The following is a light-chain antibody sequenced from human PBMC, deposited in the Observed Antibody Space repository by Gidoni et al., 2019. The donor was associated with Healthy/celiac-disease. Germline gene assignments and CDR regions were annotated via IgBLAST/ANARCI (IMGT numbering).Light chain of an antibody. J-gene: IGKJ2*02. Sequence: AIQLTQSPSPLSASVGDRVTITCRASQGIRTDLGWYQQKPGKAPKLLIYAASSLQSGVPSRFSGSGSGTDFTLTISSLQPEDFATYYCLQDYNYPRTFGQGTKLEIK. V-gene: IGKV1-6*01. CDR2: AAS. CDR1: QGIRTD. CDR3: LQDYNYPRT.